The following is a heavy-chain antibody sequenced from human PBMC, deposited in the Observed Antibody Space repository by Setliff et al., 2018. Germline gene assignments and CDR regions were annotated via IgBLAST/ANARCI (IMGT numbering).Heavy chain of an antibody. J-gene: IGHJ3*02. V-gene: IGHV4-39*07. Sequence: SETLSLTCTVSGGSISSSSYYWGWIRQPPGKGLEWIGSIYYSGSTYYNPSLKSRVTISVDTSKNQFSLKLSSVTAADTAVYYCARDPYNWNYGDAFDIWGQGT. CDR1: GGSISSSSYY. D-gene: IGHD1-7*01. CDR2: IYYSGST. CDR3: ARDPYNWNYGDAFDI.